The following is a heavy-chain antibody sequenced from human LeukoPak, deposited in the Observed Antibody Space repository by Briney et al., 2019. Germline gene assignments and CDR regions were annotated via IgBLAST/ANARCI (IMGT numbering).Heavy chain of an antibody. CDR3: AKDHRYCSGGSCYGADY. Sequence: PGGPLRLSCAASGFSFSSYGMNWVRQAPGKGLERVAFIRYDGSNKYYADSVKGRFTIARDDSKNTLYLQMNSLRAEDTAVYYCAKDHRYCSGGSCYGADYWGQGTLVTVSS. V-gene: IGHV3-30*02. J-gene: IGHJ4*02. CDR1: GFSFSSYG. D-gene: IGHD2-15*01. CDR2: IRYDGSNK.